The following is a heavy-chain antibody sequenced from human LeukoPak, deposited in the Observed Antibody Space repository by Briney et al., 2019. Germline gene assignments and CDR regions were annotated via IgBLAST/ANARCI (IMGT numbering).Heavy chain of an antibody. CDR1: GFTFSSYG. Sequence: GGSLRLSCAASGFTFSSYGMHWVRQAPGKGLEWVAFIRYDGSNKYYADSVKGRFTISRDNSKNTLYLQMNSLRAEDTAVYYCAKDATSSSWSYYYYYMDVWGKGTTVTISS. CDR2: IRYDGSNK. J-gene: IGHJ6*03. CDR3: AKDATSSSWSYYYYYMDV. V-gene: IGHV3-30*02. D-gene: IGHD6-13*01.